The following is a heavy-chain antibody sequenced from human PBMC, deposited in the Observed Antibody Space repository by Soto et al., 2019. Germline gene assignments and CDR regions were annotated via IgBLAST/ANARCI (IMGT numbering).Heavy chain of an antibody. V-gene: IGHV4-31*03. CDR3: ARVLVRGVIGQVGELDV. CDR1: GDSISSGGNY. D-gene: IGHD3-10*01. CDR2: IYYSGSS. J-gene: IGHJ6*02. Sequence: QVQLQESGPGLVKPSQTLSLTCTVSGDSISSGGNYWSWNWIRQHPGKGLEWIGYIYYSGSSYYNPSRKSRVTISVDTSKSQFSLKLSSVTAADTAVYYCARVLVRGVIGQVGELDVWGQGATVTVSS.